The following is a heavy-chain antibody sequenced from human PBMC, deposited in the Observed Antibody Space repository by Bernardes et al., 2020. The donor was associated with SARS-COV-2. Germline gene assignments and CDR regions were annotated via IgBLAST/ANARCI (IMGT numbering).Heavy chain of an antibody. CDR3: ARVFVPTNAFDI. J-gene: IGHJ3*02. CDR2: IYYSGST. CDR1: GGSISSGGYY. V-gene: IGHV4-31*03. D-gene: IGHD3-10*02. Sequence: SETLSLTCTVSGGSISSGGYYWSWIRQHPGKGLEWIGYIYYSGSTYYNPSLKSRVTISVDTSKNQFSLKLSSVTAADTAVYYCARVFVPTNAFDIWGQGTMVTVSS.